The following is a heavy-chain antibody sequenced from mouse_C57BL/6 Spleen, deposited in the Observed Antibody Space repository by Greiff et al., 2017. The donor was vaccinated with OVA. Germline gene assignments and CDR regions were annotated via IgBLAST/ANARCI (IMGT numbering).Heavy chain of an antibody. CDR3: ARVDGSSHYFDY. D-gene: IGHD1-1*01. V-gene: IGHV1-4*01. CDR1: GYTFTSYT. Sequence: VQLQQSGAELARPGASVKMSCKASGYTFTSYTMHWVKQRPGQGLEWIGYINPSSGYTKYNQKFKDKATLTADKSSSTAYMQLSSLTSEDSAVYYCARVDGSSHYFDYWGQGTTLTVSS. J-gene: IGHJ2*01. CDR2: INPSSGYT.